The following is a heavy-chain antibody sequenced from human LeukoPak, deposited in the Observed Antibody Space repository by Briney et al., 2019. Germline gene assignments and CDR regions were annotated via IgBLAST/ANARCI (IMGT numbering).Heavy chain of an antibody. D-gene: IGHD3-10*01. CDR2: INWNGGST. V-gene: IGHV3-20*04. CDR3: ARDVYYYGSGSSNY. Sequence: GGSLRLSCAASGFTFDDYGMSWVRQAPGKGLEWVSGINWNGGSTGYADSVKGRFTISRDNAKNSLYLQMNSLRAEDTALYYYARDVYYYGSGSSNYWGQGTLVTVSS. CDR1: GFTFDDYG. J-gene: IGHJ4*02.